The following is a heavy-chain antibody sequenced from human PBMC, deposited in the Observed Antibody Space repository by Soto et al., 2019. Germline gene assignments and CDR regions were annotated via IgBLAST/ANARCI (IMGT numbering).Heavy chain of an antibody. J-gene: IGHJ6*02. CDR3: AREVISGYYYYYGMDV. Sequence: GGSLRLSCAASAFTFSRDSLHWVRLAPGKGLEWVALISYDGGNKYYADSVKGRFTISRDNSKNTLYLQMNSLRTEDTAVYYCAREVISGYYYYYGMDVWGQGTTVTVSS. CDR2: ISYDGGNK. V-gene: IGHV3-30-3*01. D-gene: IGHD4-4*01. CDR1: AFTFSRDS.